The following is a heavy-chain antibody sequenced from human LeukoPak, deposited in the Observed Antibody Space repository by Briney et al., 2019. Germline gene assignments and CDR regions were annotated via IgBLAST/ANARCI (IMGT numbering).Heavy chain of an antibody. CDR2: INHSGST. CDR3: ARGEVTYYFDY. Sequence: PSETLSLTCAVYGGSFSGYYWSWLRQPPGKGLEWIGEINHSGSTNYNPSLKSRVTISVDTSKNQFSLKLSSVTAADTAVYYCARGEVTYYFDYWGQGTLVTVSS. CDR1: GGSFSGYY. J-gene: IGHJ4*02. V-gene: IGHV4-34*01.